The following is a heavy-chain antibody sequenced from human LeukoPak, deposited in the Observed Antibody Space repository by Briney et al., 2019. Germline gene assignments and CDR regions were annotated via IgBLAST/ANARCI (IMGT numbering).Heavy chain of an antibody. CDR3: ARTLYYDILTGYSPTPYYFDY. V-gene: IGHV3-23*01. D-gene: IGHD3-9*01. Sequence: GGSLRLSCAASGFTFSSYAMSWVRQAPGKGLEWVSAISGSGGSTYYADSVKGRFTISRDNAKNSLYLQMNSLRAEDTAVYYCARTLYYDILTGYSPTPYYFDYWGQGTLVTVSS. J-gene: IGHJ4*02. CDR2: ISGSGGST. CDR1: GFTFSSYA.